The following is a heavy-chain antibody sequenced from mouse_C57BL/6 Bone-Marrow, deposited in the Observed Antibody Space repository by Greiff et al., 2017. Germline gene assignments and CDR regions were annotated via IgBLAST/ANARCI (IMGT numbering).Heavy chain of an antibody. CDR3: ARLDFDGSGGDWYFDV. J-gene: IGHJ1*03. D-gene: IGHD1-1*01. Sequence: QVQLQQSGPELVKPGASVKLSCKASGYTFTSYDINWVKQRPGQGLEWIGWIYPRDGRTKYNEKFKGKATLTVDTSSSTAYMELHSLTSEDSAVFFWARLDFDGSGGDWYFDVWGTGTTVTVSS. V-gene: IGHV1-85*01. CDR1: GYTFTSYD. CDR2: IYPRDGRT.